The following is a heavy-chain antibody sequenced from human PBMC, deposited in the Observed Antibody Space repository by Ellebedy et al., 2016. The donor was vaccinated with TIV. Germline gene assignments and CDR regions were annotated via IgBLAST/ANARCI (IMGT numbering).Heavy chain of an antibody. V-gene: IGHV1-24*01. D-gene: IGHD1-26*01. CDR2: FDPEDGET. Sequence: AASVKVSCKVSGYTLTELSMHWVRQAPGKGLEWMGGFDPEDGETIYAQKFQGRVTITADESTSTAYMELSSLRSEDTAVYYCARDGGGSYAYWGQGTLVTVSS. CDR3: ARDGGGSYAY. J-gene: IGHJ4*02. CDR1: GYTLTELS.